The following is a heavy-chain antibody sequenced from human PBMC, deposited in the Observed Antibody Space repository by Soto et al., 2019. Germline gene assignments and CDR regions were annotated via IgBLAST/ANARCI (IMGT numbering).Heavy chain of an antibody. CDR1: GYTFTSYD. J-gene: IGHJ6*04. V-gene: IGHV1-8*01. D-gene: IGHD2-15*01. Sequence: GASVKVSCKASGYTFTSYDINWVRQATGQGLEWMGWMNPNSGNTGYAQKFQGRVTMTRNTSISTAYMELSSLRSEDTVVYYCARGDIVVPRMDGCGKGTTVLVSS. CDR2: MNPNSGNT. CDR3: ARGDIVVPRMDG.